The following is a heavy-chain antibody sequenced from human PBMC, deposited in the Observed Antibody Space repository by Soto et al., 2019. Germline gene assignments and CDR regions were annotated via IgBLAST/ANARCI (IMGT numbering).Heavy chain of an antibody. J-gene: IGHJ6*04. CDR1: GGSISSGGYF. Sequence: PSETLSLTCAVSGGSISSGGYFWSWIRQPPGKGLEWIGYIYHSGSTYYNPSLKSRVTISVDRSKNQFSLKLSSVTAADTAMYYFARLGGYCSSTSCYGYYGMDVWGKGTTVTVPS. V-gene: IGHV4-30-2*01. D-gene: IGHD2-2*01. CDR2: IYHSGST. CDR3: ARLGGYCSSTSCYGYYGMDV.